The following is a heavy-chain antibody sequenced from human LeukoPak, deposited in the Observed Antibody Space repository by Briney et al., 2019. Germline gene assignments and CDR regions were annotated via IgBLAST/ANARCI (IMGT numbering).Heavy chain of an antibody. Sequence: ASVKVSCKASGYTFTGYYMHWVRQAPGQGLEWMGWINPNSGGTNYAQKFQGRVTMTRDTSINTAYMELSRLRSDDTAVYYCARDGHMVRGVIAFDIWGQGTMVTVSS. V-gene: IGHV1-2*02. CDR2: INPNSGGT. CDR1: GYTFTGYY. J-gene: IGHJ3*02. D-gene: IGHD3-10*01. CDR3: ARDGHMVRGVIAFDI.